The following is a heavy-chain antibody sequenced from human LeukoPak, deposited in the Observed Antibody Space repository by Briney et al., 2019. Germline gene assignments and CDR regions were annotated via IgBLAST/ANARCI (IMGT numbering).Heavy chain of an antibody. V-gene: IGHV1-24*01. D-gene: IGHD3-10*01. CDR3: ATDRMVRGVRYYGMDV. CDR2: FDPEDGET. Sequence: GASVKVSCKVSGYSLNELSMHWVRQAPGEGLEWVGGFDPEDGETIYAHKFQGRVTMTEDTSTDTAYMELSSLRSEDTAVYYCATDRMVRGVRYYGMDVWGQGTTVTVSS. J-gene: IGHJ6*02. CDR1: GYSLNELS.